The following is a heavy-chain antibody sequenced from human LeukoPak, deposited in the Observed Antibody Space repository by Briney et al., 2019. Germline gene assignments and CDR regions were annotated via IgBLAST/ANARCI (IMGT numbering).Heavy chain of an antibody. CDR2: ISYDGSNK. D-gene: IGHD3-10*01. CDR3: ARDGARITMVREVIAVGWFDP. J-gene: IGHJ5*02. CDR1: GFTFSSYA. V-gene: IGHV3-30*04. Sequence: GRSLRLSCAASGFTFSSYAMHWVRQAPGKGLEWVAVISYDGSNKYYADSVKGRFTISRDNSKNTLYLQMNSLRAEDTAVYYCARDGARITMVREVIAVGWFDPRGQGTLVTVSS.